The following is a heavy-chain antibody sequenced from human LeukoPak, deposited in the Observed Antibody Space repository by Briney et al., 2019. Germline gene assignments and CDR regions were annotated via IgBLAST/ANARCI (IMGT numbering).Heavy chain of an antibody. CDR3: ARGVVEAATLLFDY. V-gene: IGHV1-2*02. Sequence: ASVKVSCKASGYTFTGYYMHWVRQAPGQGLEWMGWINPNSGGTNYAQKFQGRVTMTRDTSISTAYMELSRLRSDDTAVYYCARGVVEAATLLFDYWGQGTLVTVSS. CDR1: GYTFTGYY. D-gene: IGHD2-15*01. J-gene: IGHJ4*02. CDR2: INPNSGGT.